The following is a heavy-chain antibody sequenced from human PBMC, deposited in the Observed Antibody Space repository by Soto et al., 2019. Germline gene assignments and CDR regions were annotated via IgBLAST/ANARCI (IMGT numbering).Heavy chain of an antibody. CDR1: GYTFTSYS. Sequence: ASVKVCCKASGYTFTSYSMHWVRQAPGQRLEWMGWINTGNGDTKSSQSFQGRVTITRDTSASTAYMELSSLRSEDTAVYYCARDTSWADYWGQGTLVTVSS. CDR2: INTGNGDT. J-gene: IGHJ4*02. V-gene: IGHV1-3*04. CDR3: ARDTSWADY. D-gene: IGHD2-2*01.